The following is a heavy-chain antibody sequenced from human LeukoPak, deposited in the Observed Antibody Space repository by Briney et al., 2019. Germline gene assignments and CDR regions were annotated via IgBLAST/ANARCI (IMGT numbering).Heavy chain of an antibody. V-gene: IGHV3-30*01. J-gene: IGHJ4*02. CDR1: GFSSSTYA. D-gene: IGHD4-23*01. CDR2: ISHDGNNK. Sequence: GGSLRLSCAASGFSSSTYAMHWVRQAPGEGLERVAVISHDGNNKYYADSVKGRFAISRDNSKNTVYLQMNSLRAEDAAIYYCTRVANYGGFEFDFWGQGTLVTVSS. CDR3: TRVANYGGFEFDF.